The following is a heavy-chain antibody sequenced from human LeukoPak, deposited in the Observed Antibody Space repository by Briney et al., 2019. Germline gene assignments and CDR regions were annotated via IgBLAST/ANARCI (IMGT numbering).Heavy chain of an antibody. CDR1: GFTFSSYG. J-gene: IGHJ5*02. V-gene: IGHV3-33*01. CDR2: IWYDGSNK. Sequence: GGSLRLSCAASGFTFSSYGMHWVRQAPGKGLEWVAVIWYDGSNKYYADSVKGRFTISRDNAKNSLYLQMNSLRAEDTAVYYCAREGLDPWGQGTLVTVSS. CDR3: AREGLDP.